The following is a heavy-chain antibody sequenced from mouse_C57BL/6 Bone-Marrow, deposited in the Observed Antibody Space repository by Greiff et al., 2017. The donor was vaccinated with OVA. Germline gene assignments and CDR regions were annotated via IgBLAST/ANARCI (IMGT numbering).Heavy chain of an antibody. CDR2: IDPETGGT. CDR1: GYTFTDYE. D-gene: IGHD1-1*01. V-gene: IGHV1-15*01. Sequence: VQLQQSWAELVRPGASVTLSCKASGYTFTDYEMHWVKQTPVHGLEWIGAIDPETGGTAYNQKFKGKAILTADKSSSTAYMELRSLTSEDSAVYYCTRPTTVVATDYAMDYWGQGTSVTVSS. CDR3: TRPTTVVATDYAMDY. J-gene: IGHJ4*01.